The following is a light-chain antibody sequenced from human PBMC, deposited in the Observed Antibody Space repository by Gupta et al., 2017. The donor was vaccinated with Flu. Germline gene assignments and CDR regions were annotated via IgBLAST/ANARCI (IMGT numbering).Light chain of an antibody. Sequence: QSALTPPASVSGSPGQSISISCTGTNNDVGGYNYVSWYQQHPGKAPKLMIYQVSYRPSGVSNRFSGSKSGNTASLTISGLQAEDEADYYCSAYTSSAVYVFGTGTKVTVL. CDR3: SAYTSSAVYV. V-gene: IGLV2-14*01. CDR1: NNDVGGYNY. J-gene: IGLJ1*01. CDR2: QVS.